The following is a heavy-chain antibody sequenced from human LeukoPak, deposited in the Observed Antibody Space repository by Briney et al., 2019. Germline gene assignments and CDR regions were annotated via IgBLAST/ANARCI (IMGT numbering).Heavy chain of an antibody. CDR1: GFTVSSNY. J-gene: IGHJ3*02. D-gene: IGHD6-19*01. CDR3: ARLIAVARKDAFDI. Sequence: PGGSLRLSCAASGFTVSSNYMSWVRQAPGKGLEWVSVIYSGGSTYYADAVKGLFTISRHSSKDTLYLKMNSLRAEDTAVYYCARLIAVARKDAFDIWGQGTMVTVSS. CDR2: IYSGGST. V-gene: IGHV3-53*04.